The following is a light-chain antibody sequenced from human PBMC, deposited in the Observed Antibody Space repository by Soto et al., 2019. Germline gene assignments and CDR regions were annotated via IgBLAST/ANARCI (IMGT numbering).Light chain of an antibody. CDR2: DAS. V-gene: IGKV1-5*01. Sequence: DIQMTQSPSTLSASVGDRVTITCRASQSISTWLAWHQQKPGKAPKLLIYDASSLQSGVPSRFSGSGYWTEFTLTISSPQPEDFATYYWLQHNSYRLTFGEGTKVDI. J-gene: IGKJ4*01. CDR3: LQHNSYRLT. CDR1: QSISTW.